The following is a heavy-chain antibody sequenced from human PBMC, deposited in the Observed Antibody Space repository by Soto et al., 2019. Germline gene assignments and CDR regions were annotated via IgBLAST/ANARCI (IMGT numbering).Heavy chain of an antibody. J-gene: IGHJ3*02. CDR3: AKDTGGGWPPRRSAFDI. CDR1: GFTFSSYG. V-gene: IGHV3-30*18. D-gene: IGHD6-19*01. Sequence: GGSLRLSCAASGFTFSSYGMHWVRQAPGKGLEWVAVISYDGSKKYYADSVKGRFTISRDNSKNTLYLQMNSLRAEDTAVYYCAKDTGGGWPPRRSAFDIWGQGTMVTVSS. CDR2: ISYDGSKK.